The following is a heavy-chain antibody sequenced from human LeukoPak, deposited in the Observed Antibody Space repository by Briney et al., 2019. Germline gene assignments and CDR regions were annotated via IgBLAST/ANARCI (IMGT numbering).Heavy chain of an antibody. CDR1: GFTFSSYS. J-gene: IGHJ5*02. CDR3: ARDNWNDAPGGFDP. D-gene: IGHD1-20*01. Sequence: PGGSLRLSCAASGFTFSSYSMNWVRQAPGKGLEWVSSISSSSSYIYYADSVKGRFTISRDNAKNSLYLQMNSLRAEDTAVYYCARDNWNDAPGGFDPWGQGTLVTVSS. V-gene: IGHV3-21*01. CDR2: ISSSSSYI.